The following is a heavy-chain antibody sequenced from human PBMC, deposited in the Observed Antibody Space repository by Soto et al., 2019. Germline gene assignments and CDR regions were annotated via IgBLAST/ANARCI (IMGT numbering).Heavy chain of an antibody. CDR1: GGSFTSNNW. V-gene: IGHV4-4*02. D-gene: IGHD1-7*01. J-gene: IGHJ4*02. CDR2: IYRTGST. Sequence: SETLSLTCAVSGGSFTSNNWWTWVRQHPGQGLEWIGEIYRTGSTNYNPSLKSRVTISLDKSENQFSLKVTSLTAADTAVYYCASRDPGTSVDYWGQGTLVTVSS. CDR3: ASRDPGTSVDY.